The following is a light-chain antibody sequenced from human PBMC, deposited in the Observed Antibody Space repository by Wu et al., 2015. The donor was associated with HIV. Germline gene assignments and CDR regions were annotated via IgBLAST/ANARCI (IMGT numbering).Light chain of an antibody. J-gene: IGKJ1*01. Sequence: EIVLTQSPGTLSLSPGERATLSCRASQSVRSNYLAWYQQKPGQAPRLLIHGASSRATGIPDGFSGSGSGTDFTLTITRLEPEDFAVYYCQQYGNSPWTFGQGTKVEIK. CDR2: GAS. CDR3: QQYGNSPWT. V-gene: IGKV3-20*01. CDR1: QSVRSNY.